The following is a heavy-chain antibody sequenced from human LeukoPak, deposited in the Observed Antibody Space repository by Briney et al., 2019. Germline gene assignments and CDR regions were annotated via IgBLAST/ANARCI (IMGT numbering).Heavy chain of an antibody. CDR1: GGSISSYY. CDR3: ARGRVVTSPFDY. D-gene: IGHD2-21*02. J-gene: IGHJ4*02. V-gene: IGHV4-59*01. Sequence: SETLSLTCTVSGGSISSYYWSWIRQPPGKGLEWIGYIYYSGSTNYNPSLKSRVTISVDTSKNQFSLKLSSVTAADTAVYYCARGRVVTSPFDYWGQGTLVTVSS. CDR2: IYYSGST.